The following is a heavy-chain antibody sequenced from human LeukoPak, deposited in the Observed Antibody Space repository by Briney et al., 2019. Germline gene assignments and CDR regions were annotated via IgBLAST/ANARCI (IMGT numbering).Heavy chain of an antibody. J-gene: IGHJ4*02. CDR1: GFTLRSYS. CDR2: ISPRSDII. V-gene: IGHV3-48*01. D-gene: IGHD3-9*01. Sequence: GGSLRLSCTASGFTLRSYSMSWVRQAPGKGLEWVSHISPRSDIISCADSVKGRFTISRDNAKNSLYLQMNSLRAEDMAVYYCVRDNDWAFDYWGQGTLVPVSS. CDR3: VRDNDWAFDY.